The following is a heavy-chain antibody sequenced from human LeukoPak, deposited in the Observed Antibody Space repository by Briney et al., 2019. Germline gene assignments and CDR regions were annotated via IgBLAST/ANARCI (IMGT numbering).Heavy chain of an antibody. J-gene: IGHJ4*02. V-gene: IGHV3-7*01. CDR3: AKASYDFWSGFPDS. Sequence: GGSLRLSCEGSGFTFSNYWMGWVRQAPGKGLQWVANIKTDGSNKYYADSVKGRLTISRDTSKNTLYLQMNSLRAEDTAVYYCAKASYDFWSGFPDSWGQGTLVTVSS. CDR2: IKTDGSNK. CDR1: GFTFSNYW. D-gene: IGHD3-3*01.